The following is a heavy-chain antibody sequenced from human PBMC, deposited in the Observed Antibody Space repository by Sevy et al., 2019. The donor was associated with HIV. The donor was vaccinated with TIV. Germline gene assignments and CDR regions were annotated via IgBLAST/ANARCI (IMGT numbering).Heavy chain of an antibody. V-gene: IGHV3-30-3*01. Sequence: GGSLRLSFAASGFTFSSYAMHWVRQAPGKGLEWVAVISYDGSNKYYADSVKGRFTISRDNSKNTLYLQMNSLRAEDTAVYYCARVSGSGSPSYYYGMDVWGQGTTVTVSS. J-gene: IGHJ6*02. CDR1: GFTFSSYA. CDR2: ISYDGSNK. D-gene: IGHD3-10*01. CDR3: ARVSGSGSPSYYYGMDV.